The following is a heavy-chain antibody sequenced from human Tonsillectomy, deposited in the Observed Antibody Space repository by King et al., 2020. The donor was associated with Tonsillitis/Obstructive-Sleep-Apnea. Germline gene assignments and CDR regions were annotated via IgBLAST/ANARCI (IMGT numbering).Heavy chain of an antibody. CDR1: GYTFTSYD. J-gene: IGHJ5*02. CDR2: MNPNSGNT. V-gene: IGHV1-8*01. D-gene: IGHD4-11*01. CDR3: ASVRTVTTISWFDP. Sequence: VQLVESGAEVKKPGASVKVSCKASGYTFTSYDINWVRQATGQGLEWMGWMNPNSGNTGYAQKFQGRVTMTRNTSISTAYMELSSLRSEDTAVYYCASVRTVTTISWFDPWGQGTLVTVSS.